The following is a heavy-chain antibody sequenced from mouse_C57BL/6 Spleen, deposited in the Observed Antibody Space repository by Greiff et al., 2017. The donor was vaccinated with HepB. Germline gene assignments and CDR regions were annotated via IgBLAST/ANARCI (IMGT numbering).Heavy chain of an antibody. Sequence: LVESGAELARPGASVKLSCKASGYTFTSYGISWVKQRTGQGLEWIGEIYPRSGNTYYNEKFKGKATLTADKSSSTAYMELRSLTSEDSAVYFCARRGLLRPFDYWGQGTTLTVSS. CDR3: ARRGLLRPFDY. CDR2: IYPRSGNT. J-gene: IGHJ2*01. V-gene: IGHV1-81*01. CDR1: GYTFTSYG. D-gene: IGHD2-3*01.